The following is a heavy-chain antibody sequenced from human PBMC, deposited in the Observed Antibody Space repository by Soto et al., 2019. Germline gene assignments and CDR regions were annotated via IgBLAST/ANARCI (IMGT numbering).Heavy chain of an antibody. V-gene: IGHV3-23*01. J-gene: IGHJ4*02. Sequence: PRGSLRLSCAASGFAFSSYAMSWARQAPGKGLEWVSAISDSGGSTYYADSVKGRFTISRDNSKNTLYLQMNSLRAEDTAVYYCAKDFFQYYYDSSGPLFDYWGQGTLVTVSS. CDR1: GFAFSSYA. CDR2: ISDSGGST. CDR3: AKDFFQYYYDSSGPLFDY. D-gene: IGHD3-22*01.